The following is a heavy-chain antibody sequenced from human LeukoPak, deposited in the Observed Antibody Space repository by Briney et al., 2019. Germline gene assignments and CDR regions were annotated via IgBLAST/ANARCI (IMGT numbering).Heavy chain of an antibody. CDR1: GGSIRSYY. D-gene: IGHD3/OR15-3a*01. V-gene: IGHV4-59*01. CDR3: ARQTGSGLFILP. J-gene: IGHJ4*02. CDR2: MYYSGST. Sequence: SETLSLTCTVSGGSIRSYYWSWIRQPPGKGLEWIGYMYYSGSTSYNPSLKSRVTISVDTSKNQFSLQLSSVTAADTAVYYCARQTGSGLFILPGGQGTLVTVSS.